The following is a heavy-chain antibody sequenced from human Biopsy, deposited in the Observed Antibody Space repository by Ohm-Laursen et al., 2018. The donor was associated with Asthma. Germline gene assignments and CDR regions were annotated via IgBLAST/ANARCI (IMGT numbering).Heavy chain of an antibody. CDR3: AKRRGYSGHGNDY. CDR1: GFMFRSFG. V-gene: IGHV3-30*18. D-gene: IGHD5-12*01. J-gene: IGHJ4*02. CDR2: ISYDGNHK. Sequence: SLRLSCAASGFMFRSFGMHWVRQAPGKGLEWVAVISYDGNHKFYEDSVKGRFTISSDNSKNTLYLQMNSLRTEDTAVYYCAKRRGYSGHGNDYWGQGTLVIVSS.